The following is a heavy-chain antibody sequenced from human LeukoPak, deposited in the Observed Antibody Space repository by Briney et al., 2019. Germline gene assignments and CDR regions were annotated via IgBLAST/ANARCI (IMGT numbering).Heavy chain of an antibody. CDR3: AREHRGDEFITMVRGVIGYYYYMDV. V-gene: IGHV3-20*04. CDR2: INWNGGST. Sequence: GGSLRLSCAASGFTFDDYGMSWVRQAPGKGLEWVSGINWNGGSTGYADSVKGRFTISRDNAKNSLYLQMNSLRAEDTALYYCAREHRGDEFITMVRGVIGYYYYMDVWGKGTTVTISS. CDR1: GFTFDDYG. J-gene: IGHJ6*03. D-gene: IGHD3-10*01.